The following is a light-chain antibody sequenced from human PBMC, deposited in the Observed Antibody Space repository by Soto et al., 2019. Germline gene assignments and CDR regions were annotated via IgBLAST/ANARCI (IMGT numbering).Light chain of an antibody. Sequence: EIVLTQSPAPLALSPGERATLSCRASQSVSSSLAWYQQKPGQAPRLLIYDASNRATGIAARFSGSGSGTAFTLTISSLEPEDFAVYYCQQRSNWPLTFGGGTKVEIK. CDR2: DAS. J-gene: IGKJ4*01. CDR3: QQRSNWPLT. V-gene: IGKV3-11*01. CDR1: QSVSSS.